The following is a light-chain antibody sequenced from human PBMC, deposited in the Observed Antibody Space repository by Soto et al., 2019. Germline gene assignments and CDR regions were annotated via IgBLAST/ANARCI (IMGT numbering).Light chain of an antibody. J-gene: IGLJ1*01. CDR2: DVS. V-gene: IGLV2-14*01. CDR3: SSYTSSSFNYA. Sequence: QSALTQPASVSGSPGQSITISCTGTSSDVGGYNYVSWYQQHPGKAPKLMIYDVSNRPSGVSNRFSGSKSGNTASLTISGLQAEDEADYYCSSYTSSSFNYAFGTGTKLTVL. CDR1: SSDVGGYNY.